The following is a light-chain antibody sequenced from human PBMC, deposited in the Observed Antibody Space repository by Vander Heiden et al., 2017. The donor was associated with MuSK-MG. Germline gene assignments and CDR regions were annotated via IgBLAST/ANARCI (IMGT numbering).Light chain of an antibody. CDR1: ETISIF. CDR3: HQSDNTPRT. V-gene: IGKV1-39*01. CDR2: TAS. Sequence: DIHMTQSPSSLSASVGDRVTITCRASETISIFLNWYQQKPGKAPTLLIHTASTLHKGVPSRFSGSGSGTDFTLTISSLQPEDFATYYCHQSDNTPRTFGQGTQVDTK. J-gene: IGKJ1*01.